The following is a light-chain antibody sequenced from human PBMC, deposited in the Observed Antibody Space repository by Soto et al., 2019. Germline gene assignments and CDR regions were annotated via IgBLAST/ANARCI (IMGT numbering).Light chain of an antibody. CDR2: KAI. CDR3: QRYNDYQYV. Sequence: DFQMTQSPATLSASMGDRVTITCRASQSITTWLAWYQQKPGKAPKLLIYKAINLQSGVPSRFSGSGSGTEFTLTISSLQPDDFGTYYCQRYNDYQYVFGQGTRWIS. CDR1: QSITTW. J-gene: IGKJ2*01. V-gene: IGKV1-5*03.